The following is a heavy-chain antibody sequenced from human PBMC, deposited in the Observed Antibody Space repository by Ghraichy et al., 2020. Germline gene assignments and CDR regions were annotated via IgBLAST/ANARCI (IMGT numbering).Heavy chain of an antibody. CDR2: FDPEDGET. Sequence: ASVKVSCKVSGYTLTELSMHWVRQAPGKGLEWMGGFDPEDGETIYAQKFQGRVTMTEDTSTDTAYMELSSLRSEDTAVYYCATAPTEIVGAPPYFDYWGQGTLVTVSS. CDR3: ATAPTEIVGAPPYFDY. CDR1: GYTLTELS. J-gene: IGHJ4*02. V-gene: IGHV1-24*01. D-gene: IGHD1-26*01.